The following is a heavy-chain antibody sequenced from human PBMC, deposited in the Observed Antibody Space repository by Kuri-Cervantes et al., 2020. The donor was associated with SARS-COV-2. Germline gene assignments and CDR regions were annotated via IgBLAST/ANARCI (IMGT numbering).Heavy chain of an antibody. CDR2: INPNSGGT. D-gene: IGHD6-13*01. V-gene: IGHV1-2*02. J-gene: IGHJ4*02. Sequence: ASVKVSCKASGYTFTGYYMHWVRQAPGQGLEWMGWINPNSGGTNYAQKFQGRVTMTRDTSISTAYMELSRLRSYDTAVYYCARDSSSWYGDDYWGQGTLVTVSS. CDR1: GYTFTGYY. CDR3: ARDSSSWYGDDY.